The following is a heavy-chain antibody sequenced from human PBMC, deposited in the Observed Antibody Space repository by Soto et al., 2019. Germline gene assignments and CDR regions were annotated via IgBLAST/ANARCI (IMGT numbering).Heavy chain of an antibody. J-gene: IGHJ6*02. CDR1: GYTLTELS. CDR3: ATYLRIVATTSYYYYGMDV. D-gene: IGHD5-12*01. V-gene: IGHV1-24*01. CDR2: FDPEDGET. Sequence: ASVKFSCKVSGYTLTELSMHWVRQAPGKGLEWMGGFDPEDGETIYAQKFQGRVTMTEDTSTDTAYMELSSLRSEDTAVYYCATYLRIVATTSYYYYGMDVWGQGTTVTVSS.